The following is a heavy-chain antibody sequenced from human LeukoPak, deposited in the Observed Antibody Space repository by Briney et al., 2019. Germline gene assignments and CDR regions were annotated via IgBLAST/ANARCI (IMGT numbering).Heavy chain of an antibody. Sequence: PSETLSLTCTVSGGSISSGGYSWSWIRQPPGKGLEWIVYIYHSGSTYNNPSLKSLITISVYRSKNKFSLKLSSVTAADTAVYYCARGGRYYDILTGYYPYYFDYWGQGTLVTVSS. CDR1: GGSISSGGYS. D-gene: IGHD3-9*01. V-gene: IGHV4-30-2*01. CDR3: ARGGRYYDILTGYYPYYFDY. J-gene: IGHJ4*02. CDR2: IYHSGST.